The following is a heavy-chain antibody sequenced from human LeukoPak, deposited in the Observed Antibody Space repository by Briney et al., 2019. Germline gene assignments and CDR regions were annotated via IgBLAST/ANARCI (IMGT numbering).Heavy chain of an antibody. V-gene: IGHV4-59*08. CDR2: IYYSGST. Sequence: PSETLSLTCTVSGGSISSSYWSWIRQPPEKGLEWIGYIYYSGSTNYNPFLKSRVTISVDTSKNQFSLKLSSVTAADTAVYYCARLRGYVDSYFDYWGQGTLVTVSS. CDR3: ARLRGYVDSYFDY. J-gene: IGHJ4*02. CDR1: GGSISSSY. D-gene: IGHD5-12*01.